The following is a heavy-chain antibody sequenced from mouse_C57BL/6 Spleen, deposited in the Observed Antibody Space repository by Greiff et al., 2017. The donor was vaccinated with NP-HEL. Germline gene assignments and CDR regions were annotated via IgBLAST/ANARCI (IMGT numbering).Heavy chain of an antibody. D-gene: IGHD2-5*01. CDR1: GFTFSDYG. V-gene: IGHV5-17*01. CDR3: ARGTFPTIVTPVYAMDY. J-gene: IGHJ4*01. CDR2: ISSGSSTI. Sequence: EVMLVESGGGLVKPGGSLKLSCAASGFTFSDYGMHWVRQAPEKGLEWVAYISSGSSTIYYADTVKGRFTISRDNAKNTLFLQMTSLRSEDTAMYYCARGTFPTIVTPVYAMDYWGQGTSVTVSS.